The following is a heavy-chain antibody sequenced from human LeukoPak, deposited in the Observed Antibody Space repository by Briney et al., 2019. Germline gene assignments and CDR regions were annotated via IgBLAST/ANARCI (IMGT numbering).Heavy chain of an antibody. CDR3: ARDMRSLYYFDY. CDR1: GFTFSSYS. CDR2: ISSSSSYI. D-gene: IGHD3-16*01. V-gene: IGHV3-21*01. Sequence: GGSLRLSCAASGFTFSSYSMNWVRQAPGKGLEWVSSISSSSSYIYYADSVKGRFTISRDNAKNSLYLQMNSLRAEDTAVNYCARDMRSLYYFDYWGQGTLVTVPS. J-gene: IGHJ4*02.